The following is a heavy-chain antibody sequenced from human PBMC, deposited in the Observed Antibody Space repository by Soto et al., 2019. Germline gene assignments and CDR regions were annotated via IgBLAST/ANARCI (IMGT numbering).Heavy chain of an antibody. V-gene: IGHV1-18*01. CDR2: ISAYNGNT. CDR1: GYTFTSYG. J-gene: IGHJ5*02. CDR3: ARVYIVVVVAATEWFDP. Sequence: ASVKVSCKASGYTFTSYGISWVRQAPGQGLEWMGWISAYNGNTNYAQKLQGRVTMTTDTSTSTAYMELRSLRSDDTAVYYCARVYIVVVVAATEWFDPWGQESLVTVSS. D-gene: IGHD2-15*01.